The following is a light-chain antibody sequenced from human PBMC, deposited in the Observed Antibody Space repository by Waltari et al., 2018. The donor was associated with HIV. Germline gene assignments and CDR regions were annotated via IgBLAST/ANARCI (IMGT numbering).Light chain of an antibody. CDR2: DNN. V-gene: IGLV1-51*01. CDR1: NSNTGNNF. Sequence: QSVLTQPPSVSAAPGQKVTISCSGSNSNTGNNFVSSFQQPPGIAPKLLIYDNNKRPSGIPDRFSASKSGTSATLGITGLQTGDEADYYCGTWDSSLNAVLFGGGTKLTVL. J-gene: IGLJ2*01. CDR3: GTWDSSLNAVL.